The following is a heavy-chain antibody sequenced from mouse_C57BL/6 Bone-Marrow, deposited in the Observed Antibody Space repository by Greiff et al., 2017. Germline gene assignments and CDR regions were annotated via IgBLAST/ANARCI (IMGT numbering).Heavy chain of an antibody. CDR3: AIEWYYGSSYVGYFDV. V-gene: IGHV14-2*01. Sequence: EVQLQQSGAELVKPGASVKLSCTASGFNIKDYYMHWVKQRTEQGLEWIGRIDPEDGENKYAPKFQGKATLTADTSSNTAYLQLSSLTSEDTAVYYCAIEWYYGSSYVGYFDVWGTGTTVTVSS. CDR1: GFNIKDYY. CDR2: IDPEDGEN. D-gene: IGHD1-1*01. J-gene: IGHJ1*03.